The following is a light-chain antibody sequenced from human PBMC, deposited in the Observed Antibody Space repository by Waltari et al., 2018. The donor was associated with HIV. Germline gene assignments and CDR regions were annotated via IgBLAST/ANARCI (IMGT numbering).Light chain of an antibody. CDR3: QSYDSSLSEGV. Sequence: QSVLTQPPSVSGAPGQRVTISCTGSSSNLGAGYDVNWYQQHPGAAPTLLIFANTTRPSGVPDRFSGSKSVTSASLAITGVQAEDEAVYYCQSYDSSLSEGVFGGGTKLAVL. J-gene: IGLJ3*02. CDR1: SSNLGAGYD. V-gene: IGLV1-40*01. CDR2: ANT.